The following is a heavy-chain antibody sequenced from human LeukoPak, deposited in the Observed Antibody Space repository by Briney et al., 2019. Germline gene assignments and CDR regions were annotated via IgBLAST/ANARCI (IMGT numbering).Heavy chain of an antibody. D-gene: IGHD2-21*02. Sequence: ASGRVSCKAAGGTVSIYAISWVREAAGQGGGWMGGIIPIFGTAKYAQKLQGRVAITADESTSRACMELSSLISDDKAVFYCARGSTGYCSHYWGQGTLVTVSS. CDR2: IIPIFGTA. J-gene: IGHJ4*02. V-gene: IGHV1-69*13. CDR1: GGTVSIYA. CDR3: ARGSTGYCSHY.